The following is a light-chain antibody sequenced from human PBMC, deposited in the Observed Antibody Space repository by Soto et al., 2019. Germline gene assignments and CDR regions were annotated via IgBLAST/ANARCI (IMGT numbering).Light chain of an antibody. CDR2: GAS. CDR1: QNLRSS. J-gene: IGKJ1*01. Sequence: VMTQSPATLSVSPGERATLSCRARQNLRSSLAWYQQKPGQAPRLLIYGASTRATGIPARFSGSGSGTEFPLTISSLESEDFAVYFCQQYNIWPPTFGQGTKVEIK. V-gene: IGKV3-15*01. CDR3: QQYNIWPPT.